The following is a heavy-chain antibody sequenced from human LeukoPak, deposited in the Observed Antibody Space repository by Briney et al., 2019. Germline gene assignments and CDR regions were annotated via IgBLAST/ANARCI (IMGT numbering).Heavy chain of an antibody. CDR1: GYSISNDYH. CDR2: IYHSGST. D-gene: IGHD4-17*01. Sequence: SETLSLTCTVSGYSISNDYHWGWIRQPPGKGLEWIGNIYHSGSTYYNPSLKSRVTISVDTSKNQFSLKLSSVTAADTAVYYCARTPEDGDYVDYWGQGTLVTVSS. CDR3: ARTPEDGDYVDY. J-gene: IGHJ4*02. V-gene: IGHV4-38-2*02.